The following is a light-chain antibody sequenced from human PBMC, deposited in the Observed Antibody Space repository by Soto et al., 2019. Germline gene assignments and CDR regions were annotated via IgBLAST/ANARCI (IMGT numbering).Light chain of an antibody. V-gene: IGKV1-6*01. J-gene: IGKJ1*01. CDR3: LQDDTYFWT. CDR1: QDVRNY. Sequence: AIQMTQSPSSLSASVGDRVTITCRASQDVRNYVGWYQQKPGKAPKLLIYGASSLQSGVPSRFSGSGSGTDFTLTISSLQPEDSATYYCLQDDTYFWTFGQGTKVDIK. CDR2: GAS.